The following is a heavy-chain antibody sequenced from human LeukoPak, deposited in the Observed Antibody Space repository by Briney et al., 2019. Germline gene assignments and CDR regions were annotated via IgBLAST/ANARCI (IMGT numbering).Heavy chain of an antibody. Sequence: SETLSLTCTVSGGSISGYYWSWIRQPPGKGLEWIGYIYDSGSTYYNPSLKSRVTISVDTSKNQFSLKLSSVTAADTAVYYCARTRYYYNSRSYGAPYYFDYWGQGTLVTVSS. J-gene: IGHJ4*02. CDR2: IYDSGST. CDR3: ARTRYYYNSRSYGAPYYFDY. CDR1: GGSISGYY. D-gene: IGHD3-10*01. V-gene: IGHV4-4*08.